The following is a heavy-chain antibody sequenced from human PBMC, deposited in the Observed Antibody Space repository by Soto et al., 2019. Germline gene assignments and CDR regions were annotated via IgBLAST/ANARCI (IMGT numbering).Heavy chain of an antibody. V-gene: IGHV1-69*13. J-gene: IGHJ4*01. CDR1: GGTLRSFA. CDR3: ARSGYCSGGSCYRGYLDF. Sequence: SVKVSCKASGGTLRSFAISWVRQAPGQGLEWMGEIIPVFGAIKYAPKLQGTVTITADESTNTAYMELSSLISENTAVYYCARSGYCSGGSCYRGYLDFWGQGTLVTVSS. CDR2: IIPVFGAI. D-gene: IGHD2-15*01.